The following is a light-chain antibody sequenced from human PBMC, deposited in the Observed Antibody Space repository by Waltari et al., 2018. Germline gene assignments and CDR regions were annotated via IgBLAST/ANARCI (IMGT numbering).Light chain of an antibody. J-gene: IGKJ2*01. Sequence: DIQMTQSPSSLSASVGDRVTITCRASQSISTYLNWYQQKPGKAPKLLIYTASSLQSGIPSTFSGSGSETDFTLTISSLQPEDVATYYCQQSYSTPYTFGRGTKLEI. CDR1: QSISTY. V-gene: IGKV1-39*01. CDR3: QQSYSTPYT. CDR2: TAS.